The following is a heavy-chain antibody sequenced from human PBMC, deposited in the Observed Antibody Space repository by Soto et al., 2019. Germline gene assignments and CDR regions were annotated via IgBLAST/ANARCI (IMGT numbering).Heavy chain of an antibody. D-gene: IGHD2-21*01. CDR2: MSPGNSDI. CDR1: GYTFNTYW. J-gene: IGHJ4*02. V-gene: IGHV5-51*01. CDR3: ARQGRTSASSDF. Sequence: GESLKISCRGFGYTFNTYWIGWVRQMPGKGLEWMGVMSPGNSDIRYSPAFQGQVSISADTSISTAYLQWSSLKTSDSGMYYCARQGRTSASSDFWGQGTLVTVSS.